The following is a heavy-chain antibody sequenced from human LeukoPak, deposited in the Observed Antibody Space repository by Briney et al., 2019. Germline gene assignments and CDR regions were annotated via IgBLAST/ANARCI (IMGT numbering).Heavy chain of an antibody. CDR1: GFHFHSYE. CDR3: AGDNIENGDLDYLDY. V-gene: IGHV3-48*03. Sequence: GGSLRLSCSPSGFHFHSYEMNWVRQAPGRGWEWVAYISYSGNSIYYAHSVKGRFTISRDHAKNSLYLHMSSLRPEDTGVYYCAGDNIENGDLDYLDYWGQGTLVTVSS. J-gene: IGHJ4*02. D-gene: IGHD4-17*01. CDR2: ISYSGNSI.